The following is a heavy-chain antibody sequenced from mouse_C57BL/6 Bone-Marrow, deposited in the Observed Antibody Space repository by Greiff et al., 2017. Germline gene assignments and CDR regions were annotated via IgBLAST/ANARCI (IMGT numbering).Heavy chain of an antibody. CDR1: GYAFSSSW. D-gene: IGHD1-1*01. Sequence: QVQLQQSGPELVKPGASVKISCKASGYAFSSSWMNWVKQRPGKGLEWIGRIYPGDGDTNYNGKFKGKATLTADKSSSTAYMQLSSLTSEDSAVYFCARCYYGSSPFAYWGQGTLVTVSA. J-gene: IGHJ3*01. CDR3: ARCYYGSSPFAY. CDR2: IYPGDGDT. V-gene: IGHV1-82*01.